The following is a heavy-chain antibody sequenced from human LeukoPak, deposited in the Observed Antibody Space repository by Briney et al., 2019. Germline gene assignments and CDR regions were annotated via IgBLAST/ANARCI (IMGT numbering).Heavy chain of an antibody. J-gene: IGHJ4*02. CDR1: GGSISSYY. Sequence: TSETLSLTCTVCGGSISSYYWSWIRQPPGKGLEWIGYIYYSGSTNYNPSLKSRVTISVDTSKNQFSLKLSSVTAADTAVYYCAREGSGSWDTFDYWGQGTLVTVSS. V-gene: IGHV4-59*01. CDR2: IYYSGST. D-gene: IGHD5-18*01. CDR3: AREGSGSWDTFDY.